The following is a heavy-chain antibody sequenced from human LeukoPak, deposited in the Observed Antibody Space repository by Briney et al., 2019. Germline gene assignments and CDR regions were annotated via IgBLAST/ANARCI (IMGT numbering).Heavy chain of an antibody. CDR1: GGSISSSSYY. V-gene: IGHV4-39*01. CDR2: IYYSGST. CDR3: ARQRDTAMGVWFDP. J-gene: IGHJ5*02. D-gene: IGHD5-18*01. Sequence: PSETLSLTCTVPGGSISSSSYYWGWIRQPPGKGLEWIGSIYYSGSTYYHPSLKSRVTISVDTSKNQFSLKLSSVTAADTAVYYCARQRDTAMGVWFDPWGQGTLVTVSS.